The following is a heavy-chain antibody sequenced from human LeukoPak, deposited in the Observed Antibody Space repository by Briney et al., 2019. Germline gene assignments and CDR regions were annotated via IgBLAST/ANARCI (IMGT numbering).Heavy chain of an antibody. V-gene: IGHV3-21*01. CDR2: TSSGSTYI. J-gene: IGHJ4*02. Sequence: GGSLRLSCAASGFIFSNYRMNWVRQAPGKGLEWVSSTSSGSTYIYYADSVKGRFTTSRDNAKNSLYLQMNSLRAEDTAVYYCARDRVAYSSSDHFDYWGQGTLVTVSS. CDR1: GFIFSNYR. D-gene: IGHD6-13*01. CDR3: ARDRVAYSSSDHFDY.